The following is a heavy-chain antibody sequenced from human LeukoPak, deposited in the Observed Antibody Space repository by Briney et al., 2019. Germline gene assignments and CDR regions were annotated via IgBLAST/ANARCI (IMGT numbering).Heavy chain of an antibody. D-gene: IGHD3-10*01. Sequence: GGSLRLSCAASGFTFSSYGMHWVRQAPGKGLEWVAFIRYDGSNKYYADSVKGRFTISRDNSKNTLYLQMNSLRAEDTAVYYCARGARDSGTASDCWGQGTLVTVSS. J-gene: IGHJ4*02. CDR2: IRYDGSNK. V-gene: IGHV3-30*02. CDR3: ARGARDSGTASDC. CDR1: GFTFSSYG.